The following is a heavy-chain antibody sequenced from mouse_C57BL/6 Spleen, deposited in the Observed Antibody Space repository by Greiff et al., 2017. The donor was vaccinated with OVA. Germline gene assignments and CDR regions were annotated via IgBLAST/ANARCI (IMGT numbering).Heavy chain of an antibody. J-gene: IGHJ4*01. D-gene: IGHD1-1*01. CDR2: ISSGSSTI. CDR3: ANYGSSYDSMDY. Sequence: EVKLVESGGGLVKPGGSLKLSCAASGFTFSDYGMHWVRQAPEKGLEWVAYISSGSSTIYYADTVQGRFSISRDNATNTLFLQMTSLRSEDTAIYYCANYGSSYDSMDYWGQGTSVTVSS. V-gene: IGHV5-17*01. CDR1: GFTFSDYG.